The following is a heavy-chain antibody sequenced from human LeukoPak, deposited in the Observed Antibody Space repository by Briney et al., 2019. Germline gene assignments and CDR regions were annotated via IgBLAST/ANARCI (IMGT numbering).Heavy chain of an antibody. V-gene: IGHV1-69*04. D-gene: IGHD3-3*01. J-gene: IGHJ6*02. CDR2: IIPILDLP. CDR3: EWYSESYGLDV. CDR1: GGTFSNFV. Sequence: SVKVSCKASGGTFSNFVINWVRQAPGQGLEWMGRIIPILDLPNYTQKFHGRVTITADSSTNTAYMEMTSLRSEDTAVYFCEWYSESYGLDVWGQGTTVTVSS.